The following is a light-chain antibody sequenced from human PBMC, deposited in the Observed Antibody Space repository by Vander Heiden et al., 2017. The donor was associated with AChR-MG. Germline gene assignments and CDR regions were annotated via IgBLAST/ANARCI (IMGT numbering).Light chain of an antibody. CDR2: EVT. V-gene: IGLV2-14*03. Sequence: QSALTQPASVSGFPVQPITIPCTGSSADVGGYDYVSWYQQRPGKAPRLLIFEVTKRPSGISNRFSGSKSDNTAFLTISGLQIEDEGDFYCASYTSGNTLVLFGGGTKLTVL. J-gene: IGLJ2*01. CDR3: ASYTSGNTLVL. CDR1: SADVGGYDY.